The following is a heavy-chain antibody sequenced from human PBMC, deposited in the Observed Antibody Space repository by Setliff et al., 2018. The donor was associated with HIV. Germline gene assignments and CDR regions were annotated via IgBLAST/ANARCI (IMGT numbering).Heavy chain of an antibody. V-gene: IGHV3-15*07. CDR1: GDSIGTYY. Sequence: ETLSLTCSVSGDSIGTYYWNWIRQTPGKRLEWIGFFYYGGSTDYAAPVQGRFTISRDDSKNTLYLQMDSLKTEDTAVYYCTSDLPGGDSDFFDSWGQGSLVTVSS. CDR3: TSDLPGGDSDFFDS. J-gene: IGHJ4*02. D-gene: IGHD2-21*02. CDR2: FYYGGST.